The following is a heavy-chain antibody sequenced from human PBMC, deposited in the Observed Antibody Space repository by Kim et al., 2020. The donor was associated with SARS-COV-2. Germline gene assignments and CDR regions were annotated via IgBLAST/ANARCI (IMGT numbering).Heavy chain of an antibody. Sequence: GGSLRLSCSASGFSFNSYGMHWVRQAPGKGREWVTVISYDGSHKYYADSVKGRFTISRDNSKNTLYLQMNSLRIEDTAVYYCAKSFSGSYFGYDYWGQGTLVTVSS. CDR3: AKSFSGSYFGYDY. V-gene: IGHV3-30*18. D-gene: IGHD1-26*01. CDR2: ISYDGSHK. CDR1: GFSFNSYG. J-gene: IGHJ4*02.